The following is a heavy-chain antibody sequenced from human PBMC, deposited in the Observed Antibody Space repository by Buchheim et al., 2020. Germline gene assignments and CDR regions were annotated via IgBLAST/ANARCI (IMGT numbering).Heavy chain of an antibody. CDR2: INYSGST. CDR1: GGSISSYY. V-gene: IGHV4-59*01. J-gene: IGHJ4*02. D-gene: IGHD3-22*01. Sequence: QVQLQESGPGLVKPSETLSLTCIVSGGSISSYYWSWIRQPPGKGLEWIGYINYSGSTNYNPSLKSRVTISVDTSKNQFSLKLSSVTAADTAVYYCAGDFGSSGLWGQGTL. CDR3: AGDFGSSGL.